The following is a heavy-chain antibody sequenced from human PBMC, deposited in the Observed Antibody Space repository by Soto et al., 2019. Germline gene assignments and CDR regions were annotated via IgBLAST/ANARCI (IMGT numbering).Heavy chain of an antibody. Sequence: QVQLQESGPGLVKPSQTLSLTCTVSGGSISSGDYYWSWIRQPPGKGLEWIGYIYYSGSTYYNPSPQRPVPLTGDTSKNQFPRKLGSVDAADTAVYYCALRAFDYDSRGYYHYWGPGTLVTVSS. D-gene: IGHD3-22*01. V-gene: IGHV4-30-4*01. J-gene: IGHJ4*02. CDR3: ALRAFDYDSRGYYHY. CDR2: IYYSGST. CDR1: GGSISSGDYY.